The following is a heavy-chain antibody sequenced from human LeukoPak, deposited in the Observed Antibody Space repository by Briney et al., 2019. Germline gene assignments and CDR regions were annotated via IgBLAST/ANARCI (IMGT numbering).Heavy chain of an antibody. CDR2: INHSGST. D-gene: IGHD3-10*01. V-gene: IGHV4-34*01. Sequence: SETLSLTCAVYGGSFSGYYWSWIRQPPGKGLEWIGEINHSGSTNYNPSLKSRVTISVDTSKNQFSLKLSSVPAADTAVYYCARGGFRELSYWGQGTLVTVSS. CDR3: ARGGFRELSY. J-gene: IGHJ4*02. CDR1: GGSFSGYY.